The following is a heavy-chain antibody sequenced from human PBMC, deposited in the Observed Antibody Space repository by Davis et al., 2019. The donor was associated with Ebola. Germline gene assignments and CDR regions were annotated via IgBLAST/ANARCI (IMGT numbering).Heavy chain of an antibody. CDR3: ASLYGGKPYYYYYAMDV. D-gene: IGHD4-23*01. V-gene: IGHV4-4*02. Sequence: MPSETLSLTCAVSGGSISSSNWWSWVRQPPGKGLEWIGEIYHSGSTNYNPSLKSRVTISVDKSKNQFSLKLSSVTAADTAVYYCASLYGGKPYYYYYAMDVWGQGTTVTVSS. J-gene: IGHJ6*02. CDR2: IYHSGST. CDR1: GGSISSSNW.